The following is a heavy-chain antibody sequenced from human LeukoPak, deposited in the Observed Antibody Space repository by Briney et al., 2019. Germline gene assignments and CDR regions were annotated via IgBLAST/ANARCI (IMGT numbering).Heavy chain of an antibody. D-gene: IGHD6-13*01. CDR1: GFTFDDYA. CDR2: ISWNSGSI. J-gene: IGHJ6*02. Sequence: GGSLRLSCAASGFTFDDYAMHWVRQAPGKGLEWVSGISWNSGSIGYADSVKGRFTISRDNAKNSLYLQMNSLRAEDTALYYCAKAKQQLGTYYYYGMDVWGQGTTATVSS. CDR3: AKAKQQLGTYYYYGMDV. V-gene: IGHV3-9*01.